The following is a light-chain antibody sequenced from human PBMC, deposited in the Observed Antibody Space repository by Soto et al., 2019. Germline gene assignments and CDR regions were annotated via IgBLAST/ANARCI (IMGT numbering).Light chain of an antibody. CDR2: DDR. J-gene: IGLJ2*01. Sequence: SYELTQPPSVSVAPGQTAMMTCGGNNIGSKTVHWYQQKPGQAPVLVVYDDRARPSGIPERFSGSNSGNTATLTISTAAVGDEADYYCQVWDSSSDHVEFGGGTKLTVL. CDR3: QVWDSSSDHVE. CDR1: NIGSKT. V-gene: IGLV3-21*02.